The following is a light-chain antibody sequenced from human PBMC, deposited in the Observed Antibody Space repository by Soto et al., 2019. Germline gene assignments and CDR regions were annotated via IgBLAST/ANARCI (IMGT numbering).Light chain of an antibody. CDR2: DVS. CDR1: SSDVGGSNY. V-gene: IGLV2-14*01. Sequence: QSVLTQPASVSGSPGQSITISCTGTSSDVGGSNYVSWYQQLPGKAPKLMIYDVSDRPSGVSNRFSGSKSGNTASLTISGLQAEDEADYYCSSYAGRTLYVFGTGTKLTVL. J-gene: IGLJ1*01. CDR3: SSYAGRTLYV.